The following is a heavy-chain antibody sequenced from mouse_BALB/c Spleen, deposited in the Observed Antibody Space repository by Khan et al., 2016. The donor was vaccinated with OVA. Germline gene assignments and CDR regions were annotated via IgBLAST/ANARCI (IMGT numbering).Heavy chain of an antibody. CDR3: ARGGYYESSLFGY. J-gene: IGHJ2*01. Sequence: QVQLQQPGPELVKPGASVKISFKASGYTFTDYYINWVKQKPGQGLEWIGWIYPGSGKTKYNEKFKGKATLTVDTSSSTAYMQLSRLTSEDTAVYFCARGGYYESSLFGYWGQGTTLTVSS. D-gene: IGHD1-1*01. CDR2: IYPGSGKT. V-gene: IGHV1-84*02. CDR1: GYTFTDYY.